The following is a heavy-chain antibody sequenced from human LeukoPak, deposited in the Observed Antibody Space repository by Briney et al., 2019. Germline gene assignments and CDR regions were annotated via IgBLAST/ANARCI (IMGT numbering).Heavy chain of an antibody. CDR3: ARVPLVTTLYFDY. V-gene: IGHV1-69*01. Sequence: SVKVSCKASGGTFSSYAISWVRQAPGQGLEWMGGIIPIFGTANYAQKFQGRVTITADESTSTAYMELSSLRSEDTAVYYCARVPLVTTLYFDYWGQGTLVTVSS. D-gene: IGHD4-17*01. J-gene: IGHJ4*02. CDR1: GGTFSSYA. CDR2: IIPIFGTA.